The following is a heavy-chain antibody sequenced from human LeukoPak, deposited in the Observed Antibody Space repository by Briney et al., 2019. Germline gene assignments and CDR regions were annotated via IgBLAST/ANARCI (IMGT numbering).Heavy chain of an antibody. V-gene: IGHV4-34*01. J-gene: IGHJ4*02. D-gene: IGHD3-10*01. CDR2: INHSGST. Sequence: SETLSLICAVYGGSFSGYYWSWIRQPPGKGLEWIGEINHSGSTNYNPSLKSRVTISVDTSKNQFSLKLSSVTAADTAVYYCASAAYGSGSYSGDYWGQGTLVTVSS. CDR1: GGSFSGYY. CDR3: ASAAYGSGSYSGDY.